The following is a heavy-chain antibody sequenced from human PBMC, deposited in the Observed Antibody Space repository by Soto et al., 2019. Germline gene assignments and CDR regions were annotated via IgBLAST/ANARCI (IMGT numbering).Heavy chain of an antibody. D-gene: IGHD1-20*01. Sequence: SVKVSCKASGFTFTSSAVQWVRQARGQRLEWIGWIVVGSGNTNYAQKFQERVTITRDMSTSTAYMELSSLRSEDTAVYYCAAPNRYNWNLAYYYYGMDVWGQGTTVTVSS. CDR3: AAPNRYNWNLAYYYYGMDV. J-gene: IGHJ6*02. CDR2: IVVGSGNT. CDR1: GFTFTSSA. V-gene: IGHV1-58*01.